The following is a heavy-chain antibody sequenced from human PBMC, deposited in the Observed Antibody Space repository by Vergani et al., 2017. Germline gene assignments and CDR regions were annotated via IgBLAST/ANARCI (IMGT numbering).Heavy chain of an antibody. J-gene: IGHJ6*03. Sequence: QLQLQESGPGLVKPSETLSLTCAVYGGSFSGYYWSWIRQPPGKGLEWIGEINHSESTNYNPSLKSRVTISVDTSKNQFSLKLSSVTAADTAVYYCARDYGGQTPNIYYYYYYMDVWGKGTTVTVSS. CDR3: ARDYGGQTPNIYYYYYYMDV. D-gene: IGHD4-23*01. V-gene: IGHV4-34*01. CDR1: GGSFSGYY. CDR2: INHSEST.